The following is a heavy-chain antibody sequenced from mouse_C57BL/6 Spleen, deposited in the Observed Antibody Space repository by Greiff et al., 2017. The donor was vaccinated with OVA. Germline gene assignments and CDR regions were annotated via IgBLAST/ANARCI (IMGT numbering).Heavy chain of an antibody. CDR1: GFTFSDYY. D-gene: IGHD1-1*01. Sequence: DVKLVESEGGLVQPGSSMKLSCTASGFTFSDYYMAWVRQVPEKGLEWVANINYDGSSTYYLDSLKSRFIISRDNAKNILYLQMSSLKSEDTATYYCAREGKVGSSYDYWGQGTTLTVSS. CDR2: INYDGSST. V-gene: IGHV5-16*01. CDR3: AREGKVGSSYDY. J-gene: IGHJ2*01.